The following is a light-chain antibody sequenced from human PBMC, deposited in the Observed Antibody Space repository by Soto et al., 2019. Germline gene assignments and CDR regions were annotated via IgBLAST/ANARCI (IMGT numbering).Light chain of an antibody. CDR1: QSVSSN. J-gene: IGKJ1*01. CDR2: GAS. Sequence: EIVMTQSPATLSVSPGERATLSCRASQSVSSNLAWYQQKPGQAPRLLIYGASTRATGIPARFSGSGSGTEFTLTISSLQSEDFAVYYYQQYKHWPLTFGPGTKVEIK. CDR3: QQYKHWPLT. V-gene: IGKV3-15*01.